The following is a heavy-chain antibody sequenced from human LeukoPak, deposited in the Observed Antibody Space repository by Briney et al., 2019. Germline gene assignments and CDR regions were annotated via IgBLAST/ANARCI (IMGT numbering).Heavy chain of an antibody. CDR1: GFTFSRYD. D-gene: IGHD3-10*01. J-gene: IGHJ2*01. CDR3: ARGPFELVWFGERDWYFDL. CDR2: IGTAGDT. V-gene: IGHV3-13*01. Sequence: PGGSLRLSCAASGFTFSRYDMHWVRQGTRKGLEWVSAIGTAGDTYYPGSVKGRFTIPRENAKNSLYLQMNSLRAGDTAVYYCARGPFELVWFGERDWYFDLWGRGTLVTVSS.